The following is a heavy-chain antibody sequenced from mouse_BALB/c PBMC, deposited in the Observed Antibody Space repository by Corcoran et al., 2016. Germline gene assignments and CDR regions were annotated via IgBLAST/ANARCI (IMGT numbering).Heavy chain of an antibody. CDR1: GYTFTNYG. CDR3: AREPYAMDY. Sequence: QIQLVQSGPELKKPGETVKISCKASGYTFTNYGMNWVKQAPGKGLKWMGWINTYTGEPTYADDCKGRFAFSLETSASTAYLQINNLKNVDTATYFCAREPYAMDYWGQGTSVTVSS. CDR2: INTYTGEP. V-gene: IGHV9-3-1*01. J-gene: IGHJ4*01. D-gene: IGHD6-1*01.